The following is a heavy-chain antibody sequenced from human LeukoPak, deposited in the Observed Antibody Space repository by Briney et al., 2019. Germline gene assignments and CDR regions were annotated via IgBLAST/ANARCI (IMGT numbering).Heavy chain of an antibody. CDR1: GGSISSYD. J-gene: IGHJ6*03. D-gene: IGHD6-19*01. Sequence: SETLSLTCTVSGGSISSYDWSWIRQPPGKGLEWIGYIYYSGGTNYSPSLKSRVTISVDTSKKQFSLKLSSVTAADTAVYYCARAYSSYYYYYMDVWGKGTTVTVSS. CDR2: IYYSGGT. CDR3: ARAYSSYYYYYMDV. V-gene: IGHV4-59*01.